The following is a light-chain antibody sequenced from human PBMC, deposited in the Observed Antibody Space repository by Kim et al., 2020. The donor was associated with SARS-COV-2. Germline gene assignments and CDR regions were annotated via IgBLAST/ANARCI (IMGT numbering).Light chain of an antibody. CDR2: AAS. Sequence: SASVGDRVTITCRASQSISSDLNGYQQKPGKAPELLLYAASSLQSVVPSRFSGSGSGTDFTLTISSLQPEDFATYYCQQSYSTPYSFGQGTKLEI. J-gene: IGKJ2*03. CDR1: QSISSD. V-gene: IGKV1-39*01. CDR3: QQSYSTPYS.